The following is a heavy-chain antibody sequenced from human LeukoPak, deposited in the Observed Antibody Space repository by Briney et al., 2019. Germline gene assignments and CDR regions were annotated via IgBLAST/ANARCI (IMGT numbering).Heavy chain of an antibody. D-gene: IGHD2-15*01. CDR1: GGTFSSYA. J-gene: IGHJ4*02. V-gene: IGHV1-69*05. CDR3: ARVGYCSGGSCYSYYFDY. Sequence: ASVKVSCKASGGTFSSYAISWVRQAPGQGLEWMGRIIPIFGTANYAQKFQGRVTITTDESTSTAYMEPSSLRSEDTAVYYCARVGYCSGGSCYSYYFDYWGQGTLVTVSS. CDR2: IIPIFGTA.